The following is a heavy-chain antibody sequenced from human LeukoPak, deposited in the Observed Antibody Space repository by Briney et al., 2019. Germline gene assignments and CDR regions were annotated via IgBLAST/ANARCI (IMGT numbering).Heavy chain of an antibody. CDR3: AKQPYQYVSGSPSWLDP. J-gene: IGHJ5*02. CDR1: GFTFRSCE. D-gene: IGHD3-10*01. Sequence: GGSLRLSCAASGFTFRSCEMIWVRQAPGKGLEWVSYISSSGTKIYYADSVKGRFTISRDNSKNTLYLQMNTLRAEDTAVYFCAKQPYQYVSGSPSWLDPWGQGTLVTVSS. V-gene: IGHV3-48*03. CDR2: ISSSGTKI.